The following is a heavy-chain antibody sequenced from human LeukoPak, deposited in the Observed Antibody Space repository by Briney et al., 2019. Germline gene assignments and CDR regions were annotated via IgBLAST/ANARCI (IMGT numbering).Heavy chain of an antibody. CDR1: TSR. D-gene: IGHD3-3*01. CDR3: ARNRRGRVPYDFWSGYYMDV. Sequence: ASVKVSCKATSRISWVRQAPGQGLEWMGWIGTYGGDTYYAQKFQGRITVTTGTSTSTAYMELSSLRSEDTAVYYCARNRRGRVPYDFWSGYYMDVWGKGTTVTVSS. V-gene: IGHV1-18*01. J-gene: IGHJ6*03. CDR2: IGTYGGDT.